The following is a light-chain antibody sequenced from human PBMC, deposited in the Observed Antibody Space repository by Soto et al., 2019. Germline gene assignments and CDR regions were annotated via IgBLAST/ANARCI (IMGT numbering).Light chain of an antibody. CDR2: TAS. J-gene: IGKJ1*01. Sequence: DIRMTQSPSSLSASVGDTVTITCRASQGISDYLSWFQHKPGEAPKLLIYTASSLQGGVPLRFSGAGXXTDFSLTXXXXXXXDSATYYCQQTYXXXXTFGXG. CDR1: QGISDY. CDR3: QQTYXXXXT. V-gene: IGKV1-39*01.